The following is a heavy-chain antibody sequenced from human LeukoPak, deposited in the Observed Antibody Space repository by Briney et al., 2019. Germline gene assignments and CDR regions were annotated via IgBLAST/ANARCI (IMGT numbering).Heavy chain of an antibody. CDR1: GFTFSSYA. J-gene: IGHJ4*02. CDR2: ISYDGSNK. Sequence: PGRSLRLSCAASGFTFSSYAMHWFRQAPGKGLEWVAVISYDGSNKYYADSVKGRFTISRDNSKNTLYLQMNSLRAEDTAVYYCARALRITMIVVAYWGQGTLVTVSS. CDR3: ARALRITMIVVAY. V-gene: IGHV3-30-3*01. D-gene: IGHD3-22*01.